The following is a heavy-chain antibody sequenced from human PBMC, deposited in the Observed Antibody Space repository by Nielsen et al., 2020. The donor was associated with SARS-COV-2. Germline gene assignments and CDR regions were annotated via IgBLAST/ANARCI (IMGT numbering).Heavy chain of an antibody. V-gene: IGHV3-30-3*01. J-gene: IGHJ4*02. CDR2: ISSDGSNK. Sequence: GESLKISCATSGFDFRSYPMHWVRQAPGKGLAWVAVISSDGSNKFYADSVKGRFTISRDRSKSTVSLQMNSLRVEDTALYYCARDRDGTGYDLGFWGQGTLVSVSS. D-gene: IGHD5-12*01. CDR3: ARDRDGTGYDLGF. CDR1: GFDFRSYP.